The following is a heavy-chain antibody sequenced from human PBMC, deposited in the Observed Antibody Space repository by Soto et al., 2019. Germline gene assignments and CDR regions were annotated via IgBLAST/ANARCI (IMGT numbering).Heavy chain of an antibody. Sequence: QVQLVQSGAEVKKPGSSVKVSCKASGYTFTGYGIGWVRHAPGQGREWMGWISPYNGNTNYAHKLQGRAPMTTDTSTSKAYMELRSLRSDDTAVYYCARDPEIFDSWGQGTLVTIS. J-gene: IGHJ4*02. CDR3: ARDPEIFDS. CDR1: GYTFTGYG. CDR2: ISPYNGNT. V-gene: IGHV1-18*01.